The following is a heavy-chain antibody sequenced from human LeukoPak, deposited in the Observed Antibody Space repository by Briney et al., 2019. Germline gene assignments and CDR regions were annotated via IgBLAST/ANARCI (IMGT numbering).Heavy chain of an antibody. CDR2: LYSGGST. J-gene: IGHJ4*02. V-gene: IGHV3-66*01. Sequence: GGSLRLSCAASGFTVSSNYMTWVRQAPGKGLEWVSILYSGGSTYYADSVRGRFTISRDNSRNTLYLQMNNLKAEDTAVYYCARDHDGSGSYCNWGQGTLVTVSS. CDR3: ARDHDGSGSYCN. D-gene: IGHD3-10*01. CDR1: GFTVSSNY.